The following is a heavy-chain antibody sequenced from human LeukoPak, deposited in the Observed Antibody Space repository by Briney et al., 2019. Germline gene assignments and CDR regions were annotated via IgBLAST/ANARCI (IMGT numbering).Heavy chain of an antibody. CDR1: GFTFSSYA. V-gene: IGHV3-23*01. J-gene: IGHJ4*01. CDR2: MSGSGGST. D-gene: IGHD3-3*01. CDR3: AKDLEYSDFWSPLDY. Sequence: GGSLRLSCAAAGFTFSSYAMSWVRQAPGKGLEWVSAMSGSGGSTYYADSVKGRFISSRDNSKNTLYLQMNSLRAEDTAVYYCAKDLEYSDFWSPLDYWGQGTLVTVSS.